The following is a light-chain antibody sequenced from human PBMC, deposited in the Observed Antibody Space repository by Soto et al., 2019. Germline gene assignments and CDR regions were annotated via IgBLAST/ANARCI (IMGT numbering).Light chain of an antibody. V-gene: IGKV3-20*01. CDR1: QSVSSSY. CDR2: GAS. Sequence: IFLTPSPVTVHLSPGASATLSCRASQSVSSSYFAWYQQKPGPAPRLLIYGASSRATGIPDRFSGSGSGTDFTLTISRLEPEDFAVYYCQQYGSSPETFAQGTKVDIK. J-gene: IGKJ1*01. CDR3: QQYGSSPET.